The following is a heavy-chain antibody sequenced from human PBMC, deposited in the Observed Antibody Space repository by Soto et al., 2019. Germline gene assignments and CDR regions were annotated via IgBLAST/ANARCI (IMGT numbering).Heavy chain of an antibody. D-gene: IGHD3-9*01. CDR2: ISGSSGTI. CDR1: GFTFSSFG. CDR3: ARGGYRTDWSVNY. J-gene: IGHJ4*02. V-gene: IGHV3-48*02. Sequence: EVQLVESGGGLVQPGGSLRLSCVVSGFTFSSFGMNWVRQAPGKGLEWISYISGSSGTIYYEDSVKGRFTISRDNAKNSLYLQMNSLRDEDTAVYYCARGGYRTDWSVNYWGQGTLVTVSS.